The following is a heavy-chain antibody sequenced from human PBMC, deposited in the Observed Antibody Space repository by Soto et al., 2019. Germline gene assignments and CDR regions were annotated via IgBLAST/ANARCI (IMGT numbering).Heavy chain of an antibody. Sequence: GASVKVSCKASGYTFTSYDINWVRQATGQGLEWMGWMNPNSGNTGHAQKFQGRVTMTRNTSISTAYMELSSLRSEDTAVYYCATSERRNNWFDPWGQGTLVTVSS. V-gene: IGHV1-8*01. CDR1: GYTFTSYD. CDR3: ATSERRNNWFDP. CDR2: MNPNSGNT. J-gene: IGHJ5*02.